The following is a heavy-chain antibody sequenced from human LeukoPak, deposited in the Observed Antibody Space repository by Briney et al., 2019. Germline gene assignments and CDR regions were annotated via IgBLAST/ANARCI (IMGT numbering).Heavy chain of an antibody. J-gene: IGHJ4*02. V-gene: IGHV3-21*01. D-gene: IGHD5-24*01. Sequence: GGSLRLSCAASGFTFSSYSMNWVRQAPGKGLEWVSSITSSSSYIYYADSVKGRFTISRDNAKNSLYLEMNSLRAEDTAMYYCARDRRDGYNVLDYWGQGTLVTVSS. CDR1: GFTFSSYS. CDR2: ITSSSSYI. CDR3: ARDRRDGYNVLDY.